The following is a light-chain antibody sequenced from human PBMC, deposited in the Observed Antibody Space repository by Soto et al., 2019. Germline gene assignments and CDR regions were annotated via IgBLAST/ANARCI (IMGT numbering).Light chain of an antibody. V-gene: IGLV1-44*01. CDR3: AAWDDSLSWV. CDR2: SNN. CDR1: SSNIGSNT. J-gene: IGLJ3*02. Sequence: QPVLTQPPSASGTPGQRVTISCSGSSSNIGSNTVNWYQQLPGTAPKHLIFSNNQRPSGVPDRFSGSKSGTSASLAISGLQPEDEADYYCAAWDDSLSWVFGGGTKLIVL.